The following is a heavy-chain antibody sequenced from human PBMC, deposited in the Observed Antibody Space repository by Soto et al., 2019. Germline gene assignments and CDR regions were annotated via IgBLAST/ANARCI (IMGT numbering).Heavy chain of an antibody. CDR3: TTVGGYSYGYYYYYMDV. J-gene: IGHJ6*03. Sequence: EVQLVESGGGLVKPGGSLRLSCAASGFTFSNAWMSWVRQAPGKGLEWVGRIKSKTDGGTTDYAAPVQGRFTISRDDSKNTLYLQMNSLKTEDTAVYYCTTVGGYSYGYYYYYMDVWGKGTTVTVSS. CDR1: GFTFSNAW. V-gene: IGHV3-15*01. D-gene: IGHD5-18*01. CDR2: IKSKTDGGTT.